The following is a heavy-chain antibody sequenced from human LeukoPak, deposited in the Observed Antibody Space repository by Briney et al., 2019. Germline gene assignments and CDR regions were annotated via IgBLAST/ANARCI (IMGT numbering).Heavy chain of an antibody. D-gene: IGHD4-17*01. CDR2: IYTSGST. CDR3: ARDYGSPKYYYYMDV. V-gene: IGHV4-61*02. Sequence: SETLSLTCTVSGGSISSGSYYWSWIRQPAGKGLEWLGRIYTSGSTNYNPSLKSRVTISVDTSKNQFSLKLSSVTAADTAVYYCARDYGSPKYYYYMDVWGKGTTVTVSS. CDR1: GGSISSGSYY. J-gene: IGHJ6*03.